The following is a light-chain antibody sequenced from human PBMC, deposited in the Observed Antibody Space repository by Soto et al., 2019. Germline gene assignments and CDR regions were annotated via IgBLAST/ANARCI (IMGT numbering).Light chain of an antibody. Sequence: EIVMTQSPATLSVSPGERATLSCRASQRVSRNLAWYQQKPGQAPRLLIYGESTRATGIPARFSGSGSETEFTLTISSLQSEDFAVYYCQQYNNWPPYTFGQGTKVDIK. V-gene: IGKV3-15*01. CDR3: QQYNNWPPYT. J-gene: IGKJ2*01. CDR1: QRVSRN. CDR2: GES.